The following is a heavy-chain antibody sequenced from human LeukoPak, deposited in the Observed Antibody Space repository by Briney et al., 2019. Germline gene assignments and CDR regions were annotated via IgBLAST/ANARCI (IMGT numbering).Heavy chain of an antibody. CDR1: GFTFSDYV. D-gene: IGHD2-15*01. CDR2: IGGPGGST. J-gene: IGHJ5*02. CDR3: AKGCGGNCYSFSA. Sequence: GGSLRLSCAASGFTFSDYVMSRVRQAPGKGLEWVSSIGGPGGSTYYAESAKGRFTISRDNSKSTLYLQLNSLGAEDTALYYCAKGCGGNCYSFSAWGQGTLVTVSS. V-gene: IGHV3-23*01.